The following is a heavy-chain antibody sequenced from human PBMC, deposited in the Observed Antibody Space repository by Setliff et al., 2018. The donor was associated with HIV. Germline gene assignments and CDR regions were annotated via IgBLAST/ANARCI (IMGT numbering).Heavy chain of an antibody. Sequence: PSETLSLTCTVSGGSISNGGYYWSWIRQHPGKGLEYIGYFSYSGNIYYNPSLKSRVTISVDTSKNQFSLKVSSVTGADTGVYYCARAAYSYGYNDYWGQGTLVTVSS. CDR3: ARAAYSYGYNDY. D-gene: IGHD5-18*01. V-gene: IGHV4-31*03. J-gene: IGHJ4*02. CDR1: GGSISNGGYY. CDR2: FSYSGNI.